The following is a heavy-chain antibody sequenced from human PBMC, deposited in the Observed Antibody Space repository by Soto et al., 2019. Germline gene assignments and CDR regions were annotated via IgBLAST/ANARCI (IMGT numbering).Heavy chain of an antibody. CDR2: IYSGGST. CDR3: AREDSIIIPAVSDF. Sequence: PGGSLRLSCAASGFTVSSNYMSWVRQAPGKGLEWVSVIYSGGSTYYADSAKGRFTISRDNAKNSVSLQMNTLRAEDTAVYYCAREDSIIIPAVSDFWGQGTLVTVSS. D-gene: IGHD2-2*01. V-gene: IGHV3-53*01. J-gene: IGHJ4*02. CDR1: GFTVSSNY.